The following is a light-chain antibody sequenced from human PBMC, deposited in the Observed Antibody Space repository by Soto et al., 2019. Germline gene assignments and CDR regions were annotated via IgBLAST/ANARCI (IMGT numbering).Light chain of an antibody. V-gene: IGKV3-20*01. CDR3: QQYDTSPPLT. Sequence: EIVLTQSPGTLSLSPGDRATLSCRASQSVRSNYLAWYQQKPGQAPRLLLYGASSRATGIPDRFSVSGSGTDFTLTISRLEPEDCAVYYCQQYDTSPPLTFGGGTKVEIK. CDR1: QSVRSNY. J-gene: IGKJ4*01. CDR2: GAS.